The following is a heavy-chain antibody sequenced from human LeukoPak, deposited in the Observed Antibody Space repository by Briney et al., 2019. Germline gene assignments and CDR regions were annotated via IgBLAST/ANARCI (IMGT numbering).Heavy chain of an antibody. V-gene: IGHV5-51*01. CDR3: ARLSSYYDSSGYFDY. Sequence: GESLKISCKGSGYSFTSYWIGWVRQMPGKGPEWMGIIYPGDSDTRYSPSFQGQVTISADKSISTAYLQWSSLKASDTAMYYCARLSSYYDSSGYFDYWGQGTLVTVSS. D-gene: IGHD3-22*01. J-gene: IGHJ4*02. CDR2: IYPGDSDT. CDR1: GYSFTSYW.